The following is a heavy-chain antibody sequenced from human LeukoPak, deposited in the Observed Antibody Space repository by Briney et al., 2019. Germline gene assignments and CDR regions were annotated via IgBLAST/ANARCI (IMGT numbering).Heavy chain of an antibody. J-gene: IGHJ4*02. CDR2: INPSGGST. CDR1: GYTFTTYY. V-gene: IGHV1-2*02. CDR3: ARDNAGYYYGSGSYRFDY. D-gene: IGHD3-10*01. Sequence: ASVKVSCKASGYTFTTYYMHWVRQAPGQGLEWMGLINPSGGSTNYAQKFQGRVTMTRDTSISTAYMELSRLRSDDTAVYYCARDNAGYYYGSGSYRFDYWGQGTLVTVSS.